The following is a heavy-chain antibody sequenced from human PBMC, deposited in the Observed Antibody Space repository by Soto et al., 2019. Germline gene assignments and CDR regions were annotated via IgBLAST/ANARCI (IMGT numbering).Heavy chain of an antibody. Sequence: EVQLVESGGGLVQPGGSLRLSCAASGFTFISYSMNWVRQAPGKGPEWVSYISSSSSTIYYADSVKGRFTISRDNAQNSLYLQMNSLRAEDTAVYYCARDLMYYYGSGSYSAQPGSSDYWGQGILVAVSS. D-gene: IGHD3-10*01. J-gene: IGHJ4*02. V-gene: IGHV3-48*01. CDR2: ISSSSSTI. CDR3: ARDLMYYYGSGSYSAQPGSSDY. CDR1: GFTFISYS.